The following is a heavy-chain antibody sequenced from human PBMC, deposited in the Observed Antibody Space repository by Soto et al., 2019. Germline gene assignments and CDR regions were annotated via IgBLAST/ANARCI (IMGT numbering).Heavy chain of an antibody. CDR1: GASISRSPYY. J-gene: IGHJ4*02. Sequence: SETLSLTCSVSGASISRSPYYWNWIRQPPGKGLEWIATIYYSGSTYYNPSLKSRVTISVDTSQNHFSLKLSSVTAADTAVYYCARRSCSGDSCYFDYWGQGALVTVS. D-gene: IGHD2-15*01. CDR2: IYYSGST. CDR3: ARRSCSGDSCYFDY. V-gene: IGHV4-39*02.